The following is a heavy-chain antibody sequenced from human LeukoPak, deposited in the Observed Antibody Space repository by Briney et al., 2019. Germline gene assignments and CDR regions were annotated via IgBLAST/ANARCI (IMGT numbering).Heavy chain of an antibody. D-gene: IGHD2-15*01. CDR1: GGSFSGYY. CDR3: ASRYCSGGSCYPRWFDP. V-gene: IGHV4-34*01. J-gene: IGHJ5*02. CDR2: INHSGST. Sequence: SETLSLTCAVYGGSFSGYYWSWTRQPPGKGLEWIGEINHSGSTNYNPSLKSRVTISVDTSKNQFSLKLSSVTAADTAVYYCASRYCSGGSCYPRWFDPWGQGTLVTVSS.